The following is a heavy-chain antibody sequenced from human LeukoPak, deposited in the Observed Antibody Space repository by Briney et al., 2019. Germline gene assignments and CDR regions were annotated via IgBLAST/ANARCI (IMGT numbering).Heavy chain of an antibody. CDR1: GGSISSSSYY. J-gene: IGHJ4*02. CDR2: IYYSGST. V-gene: IGHV4-39*01. D-gene: IGHD2-2*01. CDR3: ARLDYRVPAALGIFDY. Sequence: PSETLSLTCTVSGGSISSSSYYWGWIRQPPGKGLEWIGSIYYSGSTYYNPSLKSLVTISVDTSKNQFSLKLSSVTAADTAVYYCARLDYRVPAALGIFDYWGQGTLVTVSS.